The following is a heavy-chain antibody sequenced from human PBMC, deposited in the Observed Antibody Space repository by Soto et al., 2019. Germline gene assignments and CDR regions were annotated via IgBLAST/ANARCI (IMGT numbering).Heavy chain of an antibody. Sequence: QLQLQESGPGLVKPSETLSLTCTVSGGSISSSSYYWGWIRQPPGKGLEWIGSIYYSGSTYYNPSLKSRVTISVDTSKNQFSLKLSSVTAADTAVYYCARHVKLWWLVIDYWGQGTLVTVSS. J-gene: IGHJ4*02. D-gene: IGHD6-19*01. CDR2: IYYSGST. V-gene: IGHV4-39*01. CDR3: ARHVKLWWLVIDY. CDR1: GGSISSSSYY.